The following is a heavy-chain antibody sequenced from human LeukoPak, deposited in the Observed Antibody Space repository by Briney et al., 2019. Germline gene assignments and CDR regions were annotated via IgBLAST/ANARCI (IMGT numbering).Heavy chain of an antibody. V-gene: IGHV3-73*01. CDR2: IRSKPNNYAA. Sequence: GGSLRLSCAASGFTFSNAWMSWVRQASGKGLEWVGRIRSKPNNYAATYAASVKGRFTISRDDSKKTAYLQMNSLKTDDTAVYFCTTEGDYWGQGAQVTVSS. J-gene: IGHJ4*02. CDR3: TTEGDY. CDR1: GFTFSNAW.